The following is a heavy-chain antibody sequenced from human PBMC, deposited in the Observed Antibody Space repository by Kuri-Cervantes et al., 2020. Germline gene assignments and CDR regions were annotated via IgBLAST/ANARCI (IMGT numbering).Heavy chain of an antibody. Sequence: ESLKISCTVSGGSISSYYWSWIRQPAGKGLEWIGRIYTSGSTNYNPSPKSRVTMSVDTSKNQFSLKLSSVTAADTAVYYCARDRYRGVRGVIYYYGMDVWGQGTTVTVSS. CDR1: GGSISSYY. CDR3: ARDRYRGVRGVIYYYGMDV. V-gene: IGHV4-4*07. J-gene: IGHJ6*02. D-gene: IGHD3-10*01. CDR2: IYTSGST.